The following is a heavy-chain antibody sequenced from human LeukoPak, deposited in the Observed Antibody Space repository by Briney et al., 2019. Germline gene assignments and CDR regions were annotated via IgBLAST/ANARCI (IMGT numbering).Heavy chain of an antibody. CDR3: ARGLRDYPDY. Sequence: SETLSLTCAVYGGSFSGYYWSWIRQPPGKGLEWIGEINHSGSTNYNPSLKSRVTISVDTSKNQFSLKLSSVTAADTAVYYCARGLRDYPDYWGQGTLVTVSS. V-gene: IGHV4-34*01. CDR2: INHSGST. CDR1: GGSFSGYY. J-gene: IGHJ4*02.